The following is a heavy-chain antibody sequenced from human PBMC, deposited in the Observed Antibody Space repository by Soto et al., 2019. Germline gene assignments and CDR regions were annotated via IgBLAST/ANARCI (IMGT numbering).Heavy chain of an antibody. CDR1: GFTFSSYA. D-gene: IGHD4-17*01. J-gene: IGHJ4*02. CDR2: ISGSGGST. CDR3: AKGVYGDYVGGSYFDY. Sequence: VQLLESGGGLVQPGGSLRLSCAASGFTFSSYAMSWVRQAPGKGLEWVSAISGSGGSTYYADSVKGRFTISRDNSKNTLYLQMNSLRAEDTAVYYCAKGVYGDYVGGSYFDYWGQGTLVTVSS. V-gene: IGHV3-23*01.